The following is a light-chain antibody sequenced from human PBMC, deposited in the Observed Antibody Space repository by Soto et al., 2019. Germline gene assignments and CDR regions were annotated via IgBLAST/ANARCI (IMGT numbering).Light chain of an antibody. CDR3: QHCNNWPIT. CDR2: GAS. J-gene: IGKJ5*01. CDR1: QSVSSN. Sequence: VLTQSASTLSVSPGESATLSCRASQSVSSNLAWYQQKPGQAPRLLIYGASTRATGFPARFSGSGSGTEFTLTISSLQSEDFAVYYCQHCNNWPITFGQGTRLEI. V-gene: IGKV3-15*01.